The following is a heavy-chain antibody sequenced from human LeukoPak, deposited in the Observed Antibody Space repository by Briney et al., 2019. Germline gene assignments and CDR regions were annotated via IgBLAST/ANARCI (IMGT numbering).Heavy chain of an antibody. J-gene: IGHJ4*02. CDR3: ARVQEEDGYNQ. CDR1: GGTLSRYT. V-gene: IGHV1-69*02. CDR2: IIPILGIA. Sequence: SVKVSCKASGGTLSRYTISWVRQAPGQGLEWMGRIIPILGIANYAQKFHGRVTITADKSTSTAYMELSSLRSEDTAVYYCARVQEEDGYNQWGQGTLVTVSS. D-gene: IGHD5-24*01.